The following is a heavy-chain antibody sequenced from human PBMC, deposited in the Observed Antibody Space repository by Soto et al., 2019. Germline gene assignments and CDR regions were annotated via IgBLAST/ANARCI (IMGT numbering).Heavy chain of an antibody. Sequence: QVQLVESGGGVVQPGRSLRLSCAASGFTFSSYGMHWVRQAPGKGLEWVAGISYDGSNKYYADSVKGRFTISRDNSKNTLYLQMNSLRAEDTAVDYCAKDLRGGYGSGSYGYWGQGTLVTVSS. V-gene: IGHV3-30*18. CDR2: ISYDGSNK. CDR1: GFTFSSYG. D-gene: IGHD3-10*01. J-gene: IGHJ4*02. CDR3: AKDLRGGYGSGSYGY.